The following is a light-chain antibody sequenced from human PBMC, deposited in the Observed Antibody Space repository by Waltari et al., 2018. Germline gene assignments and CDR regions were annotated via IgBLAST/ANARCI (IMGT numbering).Light chain of an antibody. Sequence: DIVMTQSPDSLAVSLGERANINCKSSQSVLSSSDNKNYLGWYQRKPGQPPNLLIYWAATRESGVPDRFSGSGSGTDFTLTISSLQAEDVAVYYCQQYYNTPQTFGQGTKVEIK. V-gene: IGKV4-1*01. CDR2: WAA. J-gene: IGKJ1*01. CDR1: QSVLSSSDNKNY. CDR3: QQYYNTPQT.